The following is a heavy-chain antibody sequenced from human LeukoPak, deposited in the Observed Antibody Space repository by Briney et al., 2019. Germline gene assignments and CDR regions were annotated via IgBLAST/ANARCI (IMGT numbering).Heavy chain of an antibody. CDR3: ARARPDHDAFDI. CDR2: MNPNSGNT. CDR1: GYTFTSYD. J-gene: IGHJ3*02. D-gene: IGHD1-14*01. V-gene: IGHV1-8*03. Sequence: ASVKVSCKASGYTFTSYDINWVRQATGQGLEWMGWMNPNSGNTGYAQKFQGRVTITRNTSISTAYMELSSLRSEDTAVYYCARARPDHDAFDIWGQGIMVTVSS.